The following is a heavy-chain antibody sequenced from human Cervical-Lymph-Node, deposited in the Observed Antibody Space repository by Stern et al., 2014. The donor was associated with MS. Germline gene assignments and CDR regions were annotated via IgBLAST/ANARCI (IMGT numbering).Heavy chain of an antibody. D-gene: IGHD6-19*01. J-gene: IGHJ5*02. V-gene: IGHV1-69*06. Sequence: VQLVQSGAEVKKPGSSVKVSCKAFGGTFNSYAISWVRPAPGQGLEWMGGIIPLFGPANYAQKYRGRVTITADKSTSTFYMELRSLRSEDTAVYYCASDIAVTGISPWGQGTLVTVSS. CDR3: ASDIAVTGISP. CDR2: IIPLFGPA. CDR1: GGTFNSYA.